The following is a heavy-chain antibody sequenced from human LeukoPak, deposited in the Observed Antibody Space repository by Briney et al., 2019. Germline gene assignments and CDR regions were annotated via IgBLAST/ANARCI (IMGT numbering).Heavy chain of an antibody. CDR3: ARDNPLSYYYDY. V-gene: IGHV3-48*01. J-gene: IGHJ4*02. CDR2: ISSVSTTT. Sequence: PGGSLRLSCAASGFVFSNYNMHWVRQAPGRGLEWVSYISSVSTTTYYADSVKGRFTISRDNAKKSLYLQMNSLRGEDTAVYYCARDNPLSYYYDYWGQGTLVTVSS. CDR1: GFVFSNYN. D-gene: IGHD3-22*01.